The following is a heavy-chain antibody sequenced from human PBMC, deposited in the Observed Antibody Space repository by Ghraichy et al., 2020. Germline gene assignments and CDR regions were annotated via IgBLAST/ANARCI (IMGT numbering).Heavy chain of an antibody. CDR2: IYYRGST. CDR3: AIDGSSDSWNGRYKWEWFDP. J-gene: IGHJ5*02. Sequence: SQTLSLTCSVSGASIESHYWSWIRQPPGKGLEWIGYIYYRGSTTYNPSLKSRVTISAATSKTQISLKLTSVTAADTAVYYCAIDGSSDSWNGRYKWEWFDPWGQGSLVTVAS. D-gene: IGHD3-3*01. V-gene: IGHV4-59*11. CDR1: GASIESHY.